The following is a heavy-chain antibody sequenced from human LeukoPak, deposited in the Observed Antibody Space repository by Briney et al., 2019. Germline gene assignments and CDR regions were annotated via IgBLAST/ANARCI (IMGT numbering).Heavy chain of an antibody. CDR2: IYYTGST. CDR1: GGSISSYY. CDR3: ARARAYYFDY. J-gene: IGHJ4*02. Sequence: SETLPLTCTVSGGSISSYYWSWIRQPPGKGLEWIGYIYYTGSTNYNPSLKSRVTISIDTSNNRFSLKLNSVTAADTAVYYCARARAYYFDYWGQGTLVTVSS. V-gene: IGHV4-59*01.